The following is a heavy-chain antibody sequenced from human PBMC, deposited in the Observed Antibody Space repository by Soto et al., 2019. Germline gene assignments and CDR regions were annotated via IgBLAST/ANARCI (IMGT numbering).Heavy chain of an antibody. V-gene: IGHV4-39*01. Sequence: SETLSLTCTVSGGSISSTSYYWVWIRQPPGKGLEWIGSFYYSGSTYYNPSLKSRVTVSVDTSENQFSLKLSSVTAADTAVYYCARKVVDGTVAGTGSFDYWGQGTLVTVSS. CDR2: FYYSGST. CDR1: GGSISSTSYY. CDR3: ARKVVDGTVAGTGSFDY. D-gene: IGHD6-19*01. J-gene: IGHJ4*02.